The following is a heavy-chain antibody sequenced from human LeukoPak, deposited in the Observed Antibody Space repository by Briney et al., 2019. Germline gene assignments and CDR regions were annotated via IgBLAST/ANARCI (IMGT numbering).Heavy chain of an antibody. CDR2: ISYDGSNK. V-gene: IGHV3-30*04. CDR1: GFTFSSYS. D-gene: IGHD6-19*01. J-gene: IGHJ4*02. Sequence: PGRSLRLSCAASGFTFSSYSMHWVRQAPGKGLEWVAVISYDGSNKYYADSVKGRFTISRDNSKNTLYLQMNSLRPEDTAVYYCARGYSSGWYGGYWGQGTLVTVSS. CDR3: ARGYSSGWYGGY.